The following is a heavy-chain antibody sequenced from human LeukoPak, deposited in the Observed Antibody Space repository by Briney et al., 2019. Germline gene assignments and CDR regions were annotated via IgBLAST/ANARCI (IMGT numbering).Heavy chain of an antibody. CDR1: GGTFSSYA. CDR2: IIPIFGTA. Sequence: SVKVSCKASGGTFSSYAISWVRQAPGQGLEWMGGIIPIFGTANYAQKFQGRVTITTDESTSTAYMELGSLRSEDTAVYYCARDRITMVRGVIITTDAFDIWGQGTMVTVSS. J-gene: IGHJ3*02. V-gene: IGHV1-69*05. D-gene: IGHD3-10*01. CDR3: ARDRITMVRGVIITTDAFDI.